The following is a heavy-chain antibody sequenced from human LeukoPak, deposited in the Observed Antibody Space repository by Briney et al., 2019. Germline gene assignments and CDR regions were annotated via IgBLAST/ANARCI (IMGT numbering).Heavy chain of an antibody. CDR1: GGSISSSSYY. CDR3: ARGPPVDWSATAEYFQH. D-gene: IGHD3-3*01. CDR2: IYYSGST. J-gene: IGHJ1*01. Sequence: KPSETLSLTCTVSGGSISSSSYYWGWIRQPPGKGLEWIGSIYYSGSTYYNPSLKSRVTISVDTSKNQFSLKLSSVTAADTAVYYCARGPPVDWSATAEYFQHWGQGTLVTVSS. V-gene: IGHV4-39*07.